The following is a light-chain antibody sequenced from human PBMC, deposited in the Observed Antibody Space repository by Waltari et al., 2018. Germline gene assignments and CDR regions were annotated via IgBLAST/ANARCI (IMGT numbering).Light chain of an antibody. J-gene: IGKJ1*01. CDR2: KVS. V-gene: IGKV2-30*02. CDR3: AQSTHWPPWT. CDR1: QSLVHTDGNTY. Sequence: DVVMTQAPVSLPVTLGQSASISCKSGQSLVHTDGNTYLGWFQQRPGQPPRRLIYKVSNRDSGVPDRFSGSGSGTDFTLKISRVEAEDVGVYYCAQSTHWPPWTFGQGTKVDIK.